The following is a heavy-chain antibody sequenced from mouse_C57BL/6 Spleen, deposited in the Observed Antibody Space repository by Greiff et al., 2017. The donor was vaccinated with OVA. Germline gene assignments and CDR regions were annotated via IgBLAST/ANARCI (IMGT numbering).Heavy chain of an antibody. CDR1: GFTFSDAW. Sequence: EVQLVESGGGLVQPGGSMKLSCAASGFTFSDAWMDWVRQSPEKGLEWVAEIRNKANNHATYYAESVKGRFTISRDDSKSSVYLQMNSLRAEDTGIYYCTRHLLLRSYWYFDVWGTGTTVTVSS. CDR2: IRNKANNHAT. D-gene: IGHD1-1*01. CDR3: TRHLLLRSYWYFDV. V-gene: IGHV6-6*01. J-gene: IGHJ1*03.